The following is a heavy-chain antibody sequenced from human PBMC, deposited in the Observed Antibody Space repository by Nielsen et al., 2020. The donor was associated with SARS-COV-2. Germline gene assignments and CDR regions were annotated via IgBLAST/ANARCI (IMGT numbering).Heavy chain of an antibody. CDR3: ARVGVGATTWSPRFDY. Sequence: GGSLRLSCAASGFTFSDYYMSWIRQAPGKGLEWVSYISSSSSYTNYADSVKGRFTISRDNAKNSLYLQMNSLRAEDTAVYYCARVGVGATTWSPRFDYWGQGTLVTVSS. J-gene: IGHJ4*02. D-gene: IGHD1-26*01. CDR2: ISSSSSYT. CDR1: GFTFSDYY. V-gene: IGHV3-11*05.